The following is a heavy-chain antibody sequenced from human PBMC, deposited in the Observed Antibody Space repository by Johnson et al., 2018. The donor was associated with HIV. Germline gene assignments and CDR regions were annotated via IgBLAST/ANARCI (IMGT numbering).Heavy chain of an antibody. CDR3: AKDLGDAVGTTHDAFDI. CDR2: INSDGSST. D-gene: IGHD1-26*01. J-gene: IGHJ3*02. CDR1: GFTFSSYW. Sequence: VQLVESGGGVVQPGRSLRLSCAASGFTFSSYWMHWVRQAPGKGLVWVSRINSDGSSTSYADSVKGRFTISRDNAKNSLYLQMHSLRAEDTAVYYCAKDLGDAVGTTHDAFDIWGQGTTVTVSS. V-gene: IGHV3-74*01.